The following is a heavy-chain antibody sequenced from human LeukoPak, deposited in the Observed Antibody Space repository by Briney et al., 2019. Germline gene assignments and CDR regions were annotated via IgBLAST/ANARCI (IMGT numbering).Heavy chain of an antibody. V-gene: IGHV3-23*01. D-gene: IGHD2-2*01. Sequence: GGSLRLSCAASGFTFSSYAMSWVRQAPGKGLEWASAISGSGGSTYYADSVKGRFTISRDNSKNTLYLQMNSLRAEDTAVYYCAKDLMGVPAAIYGKDVWGQGTTVTVSS. J-gene: IGHJ6*02. CDR3: AKDLMGVPAAIYGKDV. CDR2: ISGSGGST. CDR1: GFTFSSYA.